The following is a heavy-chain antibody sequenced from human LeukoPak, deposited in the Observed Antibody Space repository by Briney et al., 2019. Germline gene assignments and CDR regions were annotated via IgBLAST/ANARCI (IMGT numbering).Heavy chain of an antibody. D-gene: IGHD1-26*01. CDR2: IYSGGST. V-gene: IGHV3-53*04. CDR1: GFTVSSNY. Sequence: PGGSLRLSCAASGFTVSSNYMSWVRQAPGKGLEWVSVIYSGGSTYYADFVKGRFTISRHNSKNTLYLQMNSLRAEDTAVYYCARERATDFNYFDYWGQGTLVTVSS. J-gene: IGHJ4*02. CDR3: ARERATDFNYFDY.